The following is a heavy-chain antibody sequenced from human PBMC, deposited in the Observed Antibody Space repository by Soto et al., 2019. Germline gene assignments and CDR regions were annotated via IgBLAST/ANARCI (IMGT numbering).Heavy chain of an antibody. Sequence: GASVKVSCKASGYTFTSYYMHWVRQAPGQGLEWMGIINPICGSTSYAQKFQGRVTITTDTPTSTVYMELSSLRSEDTAVYYCASRQIAGGSGSYYSILDYWGQGTLVTVSS. CDR1: GYTFTSYY. CDR3: ASRQIAGGSGSYYSILDY. V-gene: IGHV1-46*01. J-gene: IGHJ4*02. CDR2: INPICGST. D-gene: IGHD3-10*01.